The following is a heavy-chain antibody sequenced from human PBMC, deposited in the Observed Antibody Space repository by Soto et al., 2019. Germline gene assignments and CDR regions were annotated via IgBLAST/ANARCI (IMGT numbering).Heavy chain of an antibody. V-gene: IGHV3-15*07. CDR3: TTDGALLRYFDWLLAPAAFDI. Sequence: GGSLRLSCAASGFTFSNAWMNWVRQAPGKGLEWVGRIKSKTDGGTTDYAAPVKGRFTISRDDSKNTLYLQMNSLKTEDTAVYYCTTDGALLRYFDWLLAPAAFDIWGQGTMVTVSS. J-gene: IGHJ3*02. D-gene: IGHD3-9*01. CDR2: IKSKTDGGTT. CDR1: GFTFSNAW.